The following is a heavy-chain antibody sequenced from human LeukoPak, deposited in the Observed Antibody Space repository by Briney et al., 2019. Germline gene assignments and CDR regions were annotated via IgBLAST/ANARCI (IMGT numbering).Heavy chain of an antibody. V-gene: IGHV5-51*01. CDR3: ARLVDTPSAVAGPFDY. CDR2: IYPGDSDT. J-gene: IGHJ4*02. Sequence: GESLKISCKGSGYSFTSYWIGWVRQMPGKGLEWTGIIYPGDSDTTYSPSFQGQVTISADKSISTAYLQWSSLKASDTAMYYCARLVDTPSAVAGPFDYWGQGTLVTVSS. D-gene: IGHD6-19*01. CDR1: GYSFTSYW.